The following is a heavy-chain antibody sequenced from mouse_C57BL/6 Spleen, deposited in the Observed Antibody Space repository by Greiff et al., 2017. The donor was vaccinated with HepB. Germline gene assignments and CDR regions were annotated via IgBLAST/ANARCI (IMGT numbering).Heavy chain of an antibody. V-gene: IGHV1-69*01. J-gene: IGHJ2*01. CDR2: IDPSDSYT. CDR1: GYTFTSYW. D-gene: IGHD2-2*01. CDR3: ARWADGYDG. Sequence: QVQLQQPGAELVMPGASVKLSCKASGYTFTSYWMHWVKQRPGQGLEWIGEIDPSDSYTNYNQKFKGKSTLTVDKSSSTAYMQLSSLTSEDSAVYYCARWADGYDGWGQGTTLTVSS.